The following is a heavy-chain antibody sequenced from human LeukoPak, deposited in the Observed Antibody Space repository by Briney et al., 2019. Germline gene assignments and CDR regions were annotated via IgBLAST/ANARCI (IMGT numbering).Heavy chain of an antibody. J-gene: IGHJ3*01. CDR3: ARRYYDTSGLPLDAFDV. CDR1: GYIFTGYY. CDR2: INPYSGGT. V-gene: IGHV1-2*06. Sequence: ASVKVSCKASGYIFTGYYLHWVRQAPGQGLEWVGRINPYSGGTDYAQKYQGRVTMTRDTPTSTAYMELSSLRSDDTAVYHCARRYYDTSGLPLDAFDVWGQGTMVTVSS. D-gene: IGHD3-22*01.